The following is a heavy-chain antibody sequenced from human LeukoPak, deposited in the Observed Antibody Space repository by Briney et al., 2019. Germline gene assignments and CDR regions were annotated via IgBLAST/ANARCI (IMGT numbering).Heavy chain of an antibody. CDR3: AKEGQGD. CDR2: IWHDASKK. CDR1: GFTFSSYG. J-gene: IGHJ4*02. V-gene: IGHV3-33*06. Sequence: QPGRSLRLSCEASGFTFSSYGMHWVRQAPGKGLEWVAVIWHDASKKYYADSVKGRFTISRDNSKNTLFLQLNSLRAEDTAVYYCAKEGQGDWGQGTLVTVSS.